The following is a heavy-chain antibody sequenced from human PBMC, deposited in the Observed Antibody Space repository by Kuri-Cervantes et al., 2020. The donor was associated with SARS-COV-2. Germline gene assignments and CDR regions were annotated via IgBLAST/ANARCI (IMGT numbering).Heavy chain of an antibody. J-gene: IGHJ4*02. D-gene: IGHD6-19*01. Sequence: GESLKISCAASGFTFISYAMSWVRQAPGKGLEWVSAISGSGGSTYYADSVRGRFTISRDNAKNSLYLQLNSLRAEDTAIYYCARDSAGRPHDHWGQGTLVTVSS. CDR2: ISGSGGST. CDR1: GFTFISYA. V-gene: IGHV3-23*01. CDR3: ARDSAGRPHDH.